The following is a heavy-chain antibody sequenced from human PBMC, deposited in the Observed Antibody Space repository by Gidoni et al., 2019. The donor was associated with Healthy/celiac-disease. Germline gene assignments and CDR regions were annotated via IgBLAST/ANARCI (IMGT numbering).Heavy chain of an antibody. CDR2: IYYSGST. CDR3: AREGGGSSWYGTFDY. Sequence: QVQLQEAGPGLGQPSETLSLTCTVSGGSISSYYLSWVRQPPGKGLEWIGYIYYSGSTNYNPSLKSRVTISVDTSKNQFSLKLSSVTAADTAVYYCAREGGGSSWYGTFDYWGQGTLVTVSS. J-gene: IGHJ4*02. D-gene: IGHD6-13*01. CDR1: GGSISSYY. V-gene: IGHV4-59*01.